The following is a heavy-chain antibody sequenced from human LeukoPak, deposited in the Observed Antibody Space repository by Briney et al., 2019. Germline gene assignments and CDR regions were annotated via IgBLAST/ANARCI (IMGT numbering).Heavy chain of an antibody. Sequence: SETLSLTCTVSGGSISSYYWSWIRQPPGKGLEWIGYIYYSGSTNYNPSLKSRVTISVDTSKNQFSLKLSSVTAADTAVYYCARGGAYYDILTGYYDYYYYGMDVWGQGTTVAVSS. CDR2: IYYSGST. J-gene: IGHJ6*02. D-gene: IGHD3-9*01. V-gene: IGHV4-59*01. CDR1: GGSISSYY. CDR3: ARGGAYYDILTGYYDYYYYGMDV.